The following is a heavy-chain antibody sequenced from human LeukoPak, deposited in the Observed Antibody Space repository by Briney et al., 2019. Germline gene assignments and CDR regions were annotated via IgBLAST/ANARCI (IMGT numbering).Heavy chain of an antibody. J-gene: IGHJ3*02. V-gene: IGHV1-2*04. CDR2: INPNSGGT. CDR3: ARDLGSSSWPHDAFDI. D-gene: IGHD6-13*01. Sequence: ASVKVSCKASGYTFTGYYMHWVRQAPGQGLEWMGWINPNSGGTNYAQKFQGWVTMTRDTSISTAYMELSRLRSDDTAVYYCARDLGSSSWPHDAFDIWGQGTMVTVSS. CDR1: GYTFTGYY.